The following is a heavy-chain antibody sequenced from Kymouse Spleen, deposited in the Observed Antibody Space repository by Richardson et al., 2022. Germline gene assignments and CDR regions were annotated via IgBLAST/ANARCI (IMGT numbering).Heavy chain of an antibody. D-gene: IGHD5-18,IGHD5-18*01. CDR3: ARDRYSYGSHYYYYGMDV. V-gene: IGHV3-21*03. Sequence: EVQLVESGGGLVKPGGSLRLSCAASGFTFSSYSMNWVRQAPGKGLEWVSSISSSSSYIYYADSVKGRFTISRDNAKNSLYLQMNSLRAEDTAVYYCARDRYSYGSHYYYYGMDVWGQGTTVTVSS. J-gene: IGHJ6*02. CDR2: ISSSSSYI. CDR1: GFTFSSYS.